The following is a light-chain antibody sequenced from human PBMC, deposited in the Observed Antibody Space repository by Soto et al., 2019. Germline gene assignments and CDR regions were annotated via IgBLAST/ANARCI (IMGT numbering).Light chain of an antibody. CDR3: QHYGTSPLT. CDR2: GVS. J-gene: IGKJ1*01. Sequence: EFVLTQSPGTLSLSPGERATLSYRACQSPSSSYFAWYQQKPGQAPRLLIYGVSSRATGIPDRFSGSGSGTDFTLTISRLEPEDFAVYFCQHYGTSPLTFGQGTKVKIK. CDR1: QSPSSSY. V-gene: IGKV3-20*01.